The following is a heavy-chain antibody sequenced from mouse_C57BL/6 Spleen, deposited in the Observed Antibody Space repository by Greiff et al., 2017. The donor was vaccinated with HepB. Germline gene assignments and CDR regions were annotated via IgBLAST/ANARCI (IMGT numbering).Heavy chain of an antibody. CDR3: ARRVRLWYFDV. J-gene: IGHJ1*03. CDR2: ISNGGGST. D-gene: IGHD2-14*01. CDR1: GFTFSDYY. V-gene: IGHV5-12*01. Sequence: EVQLVESGGGLVQPGGSLKLSCAASGFTFSDYYMYWVRQTPEKRLEWVAYISNGGGSTYYPDTVKGRFTISRDNAKNTLYLQMSRLKSEDTAMYYCARRVRLWYFDVWGTGTTVTVSS.